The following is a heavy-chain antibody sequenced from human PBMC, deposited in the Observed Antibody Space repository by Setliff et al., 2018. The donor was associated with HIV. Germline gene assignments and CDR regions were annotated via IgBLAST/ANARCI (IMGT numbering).Heavy chain of an antibody. CDR3: ARPNYYDSSGSLDY. J-gene: IGHJ4*02. V-gene: IGHV3-30*02. D-gene: IGHD3-22*01. Sequence: GGSLRLSCAVSGFTFISYGMYWVRQAPGKGLEWVAFIRYDGSNKYYADSVKGRFTISRDNSKNTLNLQMNSLRAEDTAAYYCARPNYYDSSGSLDYWGQGTLVTVSS. CDR2: IRYDGSNK. CDR1: GFTFISYG.